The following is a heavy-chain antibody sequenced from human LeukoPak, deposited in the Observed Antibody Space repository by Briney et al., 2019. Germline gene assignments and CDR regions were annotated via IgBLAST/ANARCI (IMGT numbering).Heavy chain of an antibody. Sequence: GGSLRLSCAASGFSFSSYEMNWVRQAPGKGLEWVSYISSSGSTIYYADSVKGRFTISRDNAKNSLYLQMNSLRAEDTAVYYCAREGCSSTSCLDYWGQGTLVTVSS. J-gene: IGHJ4*02. CDR1: GFSFSSYE. V-gene: IGHV3-48*03. D-gene: IGHD2-2*01. CDR2: ISSSGSTI. CDR3: AREGCSSTSCLDY.